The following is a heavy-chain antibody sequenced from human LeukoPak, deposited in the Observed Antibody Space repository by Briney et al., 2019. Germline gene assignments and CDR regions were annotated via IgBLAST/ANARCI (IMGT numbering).Heavy chain of an antibody. V-gene: IGHV1-46*01. Sequence: ASVKVSCKASGYTFTSYYMHWVRQAPGQGLEWMGIINPSGGSTSYAQKFQGRVTMTRDTSTSTVYMELSSLRSEDTAVYYCARENYGSGSYRRNWFDPWGQGTLVTVSS. CDR2: INPSGGST. D-gene: IGHD3-10*01. CDR1: GYTFTSYY. CDR3: ARENYGSGSYRRNWFDP. J-gene: IGHJ5*02.